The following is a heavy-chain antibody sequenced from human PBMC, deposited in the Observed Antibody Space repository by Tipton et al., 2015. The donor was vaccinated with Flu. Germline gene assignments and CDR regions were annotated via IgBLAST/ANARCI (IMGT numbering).Heavy chain of an antibody. Sequence: QLVQSGGGVVQPGRSLRLSCAASGFTFSSYGMHWVRQAPGKGLEWVAVISYDGSNKYYADSVKGRFTISRDNSKNKLYLQMNSLRAEDRVVYCGAKDYLQWLIPSAFDIWGQGTMVPVSS. CDR3: AKDYLQWLIPSAFDI. V-gene: IGHV3-30*18. J-gene: IGHJ3*02. CDR1: GFTFSSYG. CDR2: ISYDGSNK. D-gene: IGHD3-3*01.